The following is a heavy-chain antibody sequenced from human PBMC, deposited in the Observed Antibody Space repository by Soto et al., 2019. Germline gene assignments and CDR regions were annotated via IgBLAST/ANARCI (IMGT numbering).Heavy chain of an antibody. D-gene: IGHD1-20*01. V-gene: IGHV4-39*01. CDR2: VFYTGFT. Sequence: SETLSLTCAVSGASISGSYYYWAWLRQSPGKGPEWIGSVFYTGFTSYNPSLESRVSVSVDTSKSQFSLKLSAVTAADTAVYYCATSQKGYNWNYFDHWGQGALVTVS. CDR3: ATSQKGYNWNYFDH. CDR1: GASISGSYYY. J-gene: IGHJ4*02.